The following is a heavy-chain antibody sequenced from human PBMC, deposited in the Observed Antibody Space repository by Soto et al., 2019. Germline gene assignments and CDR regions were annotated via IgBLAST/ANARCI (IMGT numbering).Heavy chain of an antibody. CDR2: INPSGGST. Sequence: ASVKVSCKASGYTFTSYYMHWVRQAPGQGLEWMGIINPSGGSTSYAQKFQGRVTMTRDTSTSTVYMELSSLRSEDTAVYYCAGAGQEAAAGSECFQHGGRGTLVTVSP. CDR1: GYTFTSYY. D-gene: IGHD6-25*01. CDR3: AGAGQEAAAGSECFQH. V-gene: IGHV1-46*01. J-gene: IGHJ1*01.